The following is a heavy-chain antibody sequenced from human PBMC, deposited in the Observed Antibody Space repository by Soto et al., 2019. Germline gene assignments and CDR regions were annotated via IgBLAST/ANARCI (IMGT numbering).Heavy chain of an antibody. Sequence: GGSLRLSCAVSGFTFSSYWMHWVRQAPGKGLVWVSRINSDGSSTSYADSVKGRFTISRDNAKNTLYLQMNSLRAEDTAVYYCARAVWIRRGYSYGYAPFDYWCQGTLVTVSS. D-gene: IGHD5-18*01. CDR3: ARAVWIRRGYSYGYAPFDY. CDR1: GFTFSSYW. V-gene: IGHV3-74*01. CDR2: INSDGSST. J-gene: IGHJ4*02.